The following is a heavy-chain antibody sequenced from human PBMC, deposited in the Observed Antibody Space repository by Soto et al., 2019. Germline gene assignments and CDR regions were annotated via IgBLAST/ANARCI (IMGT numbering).Heavy chain of an antibody. CDR3: AREGGVSTIYGLDV. CDR2: IWYDGNTK. D-gene: IGHD2-8*01. J-gene: IGHJ6*02. Sequence: LRLSCDASGFTFSKYGMHWVRQAPGQGLEWVALIWYDGNTKYYADSVKGRFTISRDNSGNTVYLQMNSLRAGDTAVYFCAREGGVSTIYGLDVWGQGTTVTVSS. CDR1: GFTFSKYG. V-gene: IGHV3-33*01.